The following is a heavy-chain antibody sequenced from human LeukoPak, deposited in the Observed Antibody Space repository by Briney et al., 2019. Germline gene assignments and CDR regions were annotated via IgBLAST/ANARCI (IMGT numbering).Heavy chain of an antibody. CDR3: ARGRVVVTARNWFDP. D-gene: IGHD2-21*02. J-gene: IGHJ5*02. Sequence: SETLSLTCAVYGGSFSGYYWSWIRQPPGKGLEWIGEINHRGSTNYKPCLKSRYTISQYTSQTQFSLKLSSVTAADTAVYYCARGRVVVTARNWFDPWGQGTLVTVSS. CDR2: INHRGST. V-gene: IGHV4-34*01. CDR1: GGSFSGYY.